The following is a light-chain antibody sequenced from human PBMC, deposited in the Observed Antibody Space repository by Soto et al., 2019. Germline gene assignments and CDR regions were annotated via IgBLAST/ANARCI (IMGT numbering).Light chain of an antibody. CDR1: QSVSSK. Sequence: EMVLTQSPATLCVSPGERATLSCRASQSVSSKLAWYQQKTGQAPRILIYGASTRDTGIPDRFSGSWSGTDFTLPLSSLQPEDFETYYCQQSFSNPRTFGHGTKVDIK. V-gene: IGKV3D-15*01. CDR3: QQSFSNPRT. CDR2: GAS. J-gene: IGKJ1*01.